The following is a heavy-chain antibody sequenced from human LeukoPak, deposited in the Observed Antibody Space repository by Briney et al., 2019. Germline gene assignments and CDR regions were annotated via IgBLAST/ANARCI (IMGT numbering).Heavy chain of an antibody. D-gene: IGHD1-26*01. J-gene: IGHJ4*02. CDR3: ARGGVIVGATIHTDFDY. Sequence: PSETLSLTCTVSGGSISGYYWSWIRQPPGKGLEWIGEINHSGSTNYNPSLKSRVTISVDTSKNQFSLKLSSVTAADTAVYYCARGGVIVGATIHTDFDYWGQGTLVTVSS. V-gene: IGHV4-34*01. CDR2: INHSGST. CDR1: GGSISGYY.